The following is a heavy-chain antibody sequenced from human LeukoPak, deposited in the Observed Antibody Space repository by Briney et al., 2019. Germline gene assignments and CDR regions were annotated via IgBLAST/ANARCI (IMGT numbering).Heavy chain of an antibody. CDR1: GGSISSGDYY. V-gene: IGHV4-30-4*01. D-gene: IGHD6-13*01. Sequence: SQTLSLTCTVSGGSISSGDYYWSWIRQPPGKGLEWIGYIYYSGSTYYNPSLKSRVTISVDTSKDQFSLKLSSVTAADTAVYYCARAWSSSWYSVNWGQGTLVTVSS. J-gene: IGHJ4*02. CDR3: ARAWSSSWYSVN. CDR2: IYYSGST.